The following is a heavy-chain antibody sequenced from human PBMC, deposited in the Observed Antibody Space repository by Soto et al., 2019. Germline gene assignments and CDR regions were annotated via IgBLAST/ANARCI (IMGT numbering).Heavy chain of an antibody. Sequence: PGESLKISCKGSGYNFNNYWINWVRQMPGKGLEWMGRIDPYDSYTNYSPSFQGHVTFSVDTSSPTAYLQWSSLKASDTAMYYCARTSRTYYYGSDDAFDIWGQGTMVTVSS. D-gene: IGHD3-10*01. J-gene: IGHJ3*02. CDR2: IDPYDSYT. CDR1: GYNFNNYW. V-gene: IGHV5-10-1*01. CDR3: ARTSRTYYYGSDDAFDI.